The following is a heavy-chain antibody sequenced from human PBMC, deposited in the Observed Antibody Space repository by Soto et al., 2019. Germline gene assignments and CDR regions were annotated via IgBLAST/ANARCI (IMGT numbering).Heavy chain of an antibody. J-gene: IGHJ4*02. Sequence: GGSLRLSCAASGFTFSSYAMHWVRQAPGKGLEWVTVTSESGGTRHYAVSVKGRFTISRDNSKNILYLQMNSLRVEDTAVYYCAKESGSYQYYYDYWGQGTLVTVSS. CDR1: GFTFSSYA. CDR2: TSESGGTR. D-gene: IGHD1-26*01. V-gene: IGHV3-23*01. CDR3: AKESGSYQYYYDY.